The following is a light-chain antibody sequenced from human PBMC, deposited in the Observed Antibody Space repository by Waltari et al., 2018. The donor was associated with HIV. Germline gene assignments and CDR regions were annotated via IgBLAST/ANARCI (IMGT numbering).Light chain of an antibody. CDR3: QSYDSSNWV. CDR1: SGNIASNY. CDR2: EDN. Sequence: NFMLTQPHSVSESPGQTVTISCTGSSGNIASNYGLSYQQRPGSAPTTVIYEDNRRPSGVPDRFSGSIDSSSNSASLTISGLKTEDEADYYCQSYDSSNWVFGGGTKLTVL. J-gene: IGLJ3*02. V-gene: IGLV6-57*02.